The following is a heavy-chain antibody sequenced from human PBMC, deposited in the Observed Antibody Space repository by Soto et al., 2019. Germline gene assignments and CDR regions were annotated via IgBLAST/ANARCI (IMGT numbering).Heavy chain of an antibody. CDR1: GLTFRSYG. V-gene: IGHV3-30*18. J-gene: IGHJ4*02. CDR2: ISYDGSNK. CDR3: EKDLRSYGPPYYFDY. Sequence: PLRVRCAACGLTFRSYGMHWVRKNTGKGLEWVAVISYDGSNKYYADSVKGRFTISRDNSKNTLYLQMNSLRAEDTAVYYCEKDLRSYGPPYYFDYWGQGTLVTVSS. D-gene: IGHD5-18*01.